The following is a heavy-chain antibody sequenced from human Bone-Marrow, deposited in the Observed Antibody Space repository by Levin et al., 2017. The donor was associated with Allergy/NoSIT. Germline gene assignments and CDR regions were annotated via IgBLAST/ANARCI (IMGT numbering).Heavy chain of an antibody. CDR2: IWYDGSNK. CDR3: ARDSQTGDRPRYFDY. J-gene: IGHJ4*02. D-gene: IGHD7-27*01. CDR1: GFTFSSYG. V-gene: IGHV3-33*01. Sequence: GGSLRLSCAASGFTFSSYGMHWVRQAPGKGLEWVAVIWYDGSNKYYADSVKGRFTISRDNSKNTLYLQMNSLRAEDTAVYYCARDSQTGDRPRYFDYWGQGTLVTVSS.